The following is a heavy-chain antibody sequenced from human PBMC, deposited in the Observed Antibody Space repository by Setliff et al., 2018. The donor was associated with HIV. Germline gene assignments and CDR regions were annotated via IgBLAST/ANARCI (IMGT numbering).Heavy chain of an antibody. Sequence: GGSLRLSCAASGFTFSSYAMSWVRQAPGKGLEWVSAISSGIGTTYYADSVKGRFTISRDNSKNTLYLQMNSLRAEDTAVYFCARPTNIDTLYYGSQTFYMYYYGLDVWGQGTTVTVSS. V-gene: IGHV3-23*01. D-gene: IGHD1-26*01. CDR2: ISSGIGTT. CDR1: GFTFSSYA. CDR3: ARPTNIDTLYYGSQTFYMYYYGLDV. J-gene: IGHJ6*02.